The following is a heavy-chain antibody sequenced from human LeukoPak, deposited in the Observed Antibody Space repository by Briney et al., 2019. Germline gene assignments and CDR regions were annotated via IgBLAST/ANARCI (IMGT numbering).Heavy chain of an antibody. V-gene: IGHV3-74*01. J-gene: IGHJ4*02. CDR2: SNSDGSST. CDR3: ARVPVGANDPLDF. Sequence: GGSLRLSCAASGFTFRSHWMHWVRQAPGKGLVWVSRSNSDGSSTNYADSVKGRFTISRDNAKNTLYLQMNSLRAEDTAIYYCARVPVGANDPLDFWGQGTLVTVSS. D-gene: IGHD1-26*01. CDR1: GFTFRSHW.